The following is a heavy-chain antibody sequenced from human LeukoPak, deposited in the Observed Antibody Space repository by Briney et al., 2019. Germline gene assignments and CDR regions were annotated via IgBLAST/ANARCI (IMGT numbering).Heavy chain of an antibody. J-gene: IGHJ4*02. V-gene: IGHV4-61*02. D-gene: IGHD6-6*01. CDR1: GGSISSGSYY. CDR3: ARDRSDTIFDY. Sequence: PSETLSLTCTVSGGSISSGSYYWTWIRQPAGKGLEWIGRVYTSGTTNYNPSLQSRVTISVDTSKNQFSLRLSPVTAADTAVYYCARDRSDTIFDYWGQGTLVTVSS. CDR2: VYTSGTT.